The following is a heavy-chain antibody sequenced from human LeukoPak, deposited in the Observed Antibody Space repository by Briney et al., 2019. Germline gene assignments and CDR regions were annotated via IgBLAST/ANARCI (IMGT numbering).Heavy chain of an antibody. Sequence: ASVKVSCKASGYTFTSYDINWVRQATGQGLEWMGWMNPNSGNTGYAQKFQGRVTMTRNTSISTAYMELSSLRSEDTAVYYCARDYFRPYYFDYWGQGTLVTVSS. CDR3: ARDYFRPYYFDY. CDR1: GYTFTSYD. J-gene: IGHJ4*02. CDR2: MNPNSGNT. D-gene: IGHD2/OR15-2a*01. V-gene: IGHV1-8*01.